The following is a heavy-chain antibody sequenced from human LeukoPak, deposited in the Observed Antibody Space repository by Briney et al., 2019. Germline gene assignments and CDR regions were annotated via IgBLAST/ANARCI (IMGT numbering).Heavy chain of an antibody. CDR3: ARESVAGTVFY. V-gene: IGHV1-2*02. CDR1: GYTFTGYY. Sequence: GASVKVSCKASGYTFTGYYMHWVRQAPGQGLEWMGWINPNSGGTNYAQKFQGRVTMTRNTSISTAYMELSSLRSEDTAVYYCARESVAGTVFYWGQGTLVTVSS. D-gene: IGHD6-19*01. J-gene: IGHJ4*02. CDR2: INPNSGGT.